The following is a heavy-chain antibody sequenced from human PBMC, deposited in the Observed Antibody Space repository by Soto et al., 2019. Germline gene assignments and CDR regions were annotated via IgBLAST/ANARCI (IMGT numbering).Heavy chain of an antibody. Sequence: SETLSLTCTVSGGSISSYYWSWIRQPPGKGLEWIGYIYYSGSTNYNPSLKSRVTISVDTSKNQFSLKLSSVTAADTAVYYCARGGGAARRNYYYYGMDVWGQGTTVTVSS. D-gene: IGHD6-6*01. CDR2: IYYSGST. CDR1: GGSISSYY. CDR3: ARGGGAARRNYYYYGMDV. J-gene: IGHJ6*02. V-gene: IGHV4-59*01.